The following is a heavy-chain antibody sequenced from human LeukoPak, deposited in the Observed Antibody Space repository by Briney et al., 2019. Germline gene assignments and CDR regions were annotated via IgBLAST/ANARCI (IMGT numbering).Heavy chain of an antibody. D-gene: IGHD5-18*01. CDR1: GYTFTSYY. V-gene: IGHV1-46*01. CDR2: INPSGGST. J-gene: IGHJ4*02. Sequence: ASVKVSCKASGYTFTSYYMHWVRQAPGQGLEWMGIINPSGGSTSYAQKFQGRVTMTRDTSTSTVYMELSSLRAEDTALYYCAKDTGGRGYSYGSFDYWGQGTLVTVSS. CDR3: AKDTGGRGYSYGSFDY.